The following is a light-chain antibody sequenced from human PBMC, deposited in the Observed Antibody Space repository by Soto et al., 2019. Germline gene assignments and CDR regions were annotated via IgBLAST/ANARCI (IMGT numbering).Light chain of an antibody. Sequence: EIVLTQSPATLSLSPGERATLSCRASQSVSSYLAWSQQKLGQAPSLLTYDASNRATGIPAGFSGSGSGTYLPPTLSSLEPEDFAVYYCQQRSNWPLTFGGGTKVEIK. J-gene: IGKJ4*01. CDR3: QQRSNWPLT. CDR1: QSVSSY. V-gene: IGKV3-11*01. CDR2: DAS.